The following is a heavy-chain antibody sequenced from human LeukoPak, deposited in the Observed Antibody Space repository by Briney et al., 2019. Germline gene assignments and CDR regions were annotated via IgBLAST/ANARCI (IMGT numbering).Heavy chain of an antibody. J-gene: IGHJ5*02. V-gene: IGHV1-3*01. Sequence: GASVKVSCKASGYTFTSYAMHWVRQAPGQRLEWTGWINAGNGNTKYSQKFQGRVTITRDTSASTAYMELSSLRSEDTAVYYCAREVVATIGAWFDPWGQGTLVTVSS. CDR2: INAGNGNT. CDR1: GYTFTSYA. CDR3: AREVVATIGAWFDP. D-gene: IGHD5-12*01.